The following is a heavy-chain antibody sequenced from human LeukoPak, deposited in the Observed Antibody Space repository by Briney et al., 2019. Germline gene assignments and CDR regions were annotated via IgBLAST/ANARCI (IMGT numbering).Heavy chain of an antibody. CDR2: ISYDGSNK. V-gene: IGHV3-30*03. CDR3: ARGSSEVDY. Sequence: GGSLRLSCAASGFTFSSYAMSWVRQAPGKGLEWVAVISYDGSNKYYADSVKGRFTISRDNSKNTLYLQMNSLRAEDTAVYYCARGSSEVDYWGQGTLVTVSS. CDR1: GFTFSSYA. D-gene: IGHD6-6*01. J-gene: IGHJ4*02.